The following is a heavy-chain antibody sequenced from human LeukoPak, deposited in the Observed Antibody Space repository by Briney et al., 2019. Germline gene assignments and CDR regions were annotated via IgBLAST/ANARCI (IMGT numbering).Heavy chain of an antibody. D-gene: IGHD6-13*01. V-gene: IGHV3-30*02. CDR3: AKVRMGSSIFDY. Sequence: GGSLRLSFAASEFTFIGYGRHWFGQAPGKGLGGVAFIRYDGSNKYYADSVKGRFTISRDNSKNTLYLQMNSLRAEDTAVYYCAKVRMGSSIFDYWGQGTLVTVSS. CDR1: EFTFIGYG. CDR2: IRYDGSNK. J-gene: IGHJ4*02.